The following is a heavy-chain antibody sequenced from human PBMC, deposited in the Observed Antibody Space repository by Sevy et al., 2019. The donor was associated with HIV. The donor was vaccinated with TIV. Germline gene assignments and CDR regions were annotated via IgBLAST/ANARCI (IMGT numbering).Heavy chain of an antibody. J-gene: IGHJ6*02. V-gene: IGHV3-11*06. CDR2: ISSSSSYT. CDR3: ARDPYYDFWSGYHKGSGMDV. D-gene: IGHD3-3*01. CDR1: GFTFSYYY. Sequence: GGSLRLSCAASGFTFSYYYMSWIRQAPGKGLEWVSYISSSSSYTNYADSVKGRFTISRDNAKNSLYLQMNSLRAEDTAVYYCARDPYYDFWSGYHKGSGMDVWGQGTTVTVSS.